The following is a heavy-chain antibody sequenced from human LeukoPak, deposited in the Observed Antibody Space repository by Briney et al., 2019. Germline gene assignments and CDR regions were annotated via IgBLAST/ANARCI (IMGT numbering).Heavy chain of an antibody. D-gene: IGHD3-10*01. CDR1: GYTFTSYY. Sequence: ASVKVSCKASGYTFTSYYMHWVRQAPGQGLEWMGIINPSGGSTSYAQKFQGRVTRTWETSTSTLCMELSSLRPEATAVYYGARQMVARLYYFDNGGQGTLVTVSS. V-gene: IGHV1-46*01. J-gene: IGHJ4*02. CDR3: ARQMVARLYYFDN. CDR2: INPSGGST.